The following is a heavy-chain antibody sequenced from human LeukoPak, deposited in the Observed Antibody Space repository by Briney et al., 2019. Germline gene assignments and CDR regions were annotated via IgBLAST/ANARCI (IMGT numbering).Heavy chain of an antibody. D-gene: IGHD1-1*01. CDR1: GFTFSDAW. V-gene: IGHV3-15*01. CDR3: AAHQLLSFDY. CDR2: IKSKSDGGTS. Sequence: GGSLRLSCVASGFTFSDAWMTWVRQAPGKGLEWVGRIKSKSDGGTSDYPAPVKGRFSVSRDDSKNTVYLQMDSLKTEDTAVYYCAAHQLLSFDYWGQGTLVTVSS. J-gene: IGHJ4*02.